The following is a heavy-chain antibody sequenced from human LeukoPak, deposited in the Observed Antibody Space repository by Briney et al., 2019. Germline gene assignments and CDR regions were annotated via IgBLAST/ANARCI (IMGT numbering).Heavy chain of an antibody. V-gene: IGHV3-9*01. CDR2: ISWNSDNI. CDR1: GFTFDDYA. J-gene: IGHJ4*02. CDR3: ARKIESGAAHYFDY. D-gene: IGHD5-12*01. Sequence: PGGSLTLSCAASGFTFDDYAMHWVRQPPGKGLEWVSGISWNSDNIAFADFVKGRFTISRDNAKNSLYLQMNSLRVVDTALYFCARKIESGAAHYFDYWGQGTLVTVSS.